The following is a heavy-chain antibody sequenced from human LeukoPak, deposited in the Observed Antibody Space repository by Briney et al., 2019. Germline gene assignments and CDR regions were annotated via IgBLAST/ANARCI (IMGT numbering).Heavy chain of an antibody. CDR3: VKDMRLAVVGTLAVGAFDI. J-gene: IGHJ3*02. Sequence: ASVKVSCKAAGYTFTGYYTHWVRQAPGQGLEWMGWINPNSGGTNYAQKFQGRVTMTRDASISTAYMEPSRLRSDDTAVYYCVKDMRLAVVGTLAVGAFDIWGQGTMVTVSS. CDR2: INPNSGGT. V-gene: IGHV1-2*02. D-gene: IGHD6-13*01. CDR1: GYTFTGYY.